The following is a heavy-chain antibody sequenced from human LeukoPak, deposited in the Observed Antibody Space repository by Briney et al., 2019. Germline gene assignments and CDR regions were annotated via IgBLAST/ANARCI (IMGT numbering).Heavy chain of an antibody. J-gene: IGHJ4*02. CDR3: AKEYDSGGYGAYFDY. D-gene: IGHD3-10*01. V-gene: IGHV3-7*01. CDR2: IKNDGSET. Sequence: PGGSLRLSCAVSGFNFRDHWMDWVRQAPGKGLEWVGHIKNDGSETYYLDSLKGRFSISRDNTNNALYLQMNSLGPEDTAVYYCAKEYDSGGYGAYFDYWGQGTLVIVSS. CDR1: GFNFRDHW.